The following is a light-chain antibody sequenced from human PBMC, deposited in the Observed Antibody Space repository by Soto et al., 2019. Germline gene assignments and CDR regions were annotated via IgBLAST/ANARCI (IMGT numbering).Light chain of an antibody. J-gene: IGKJ1*01. CDR2: KVS. V-gene: IGKV2-30*02. CDR1: QSLVHSDGNTY. Sequence: DVVMTQSPLSLPVTLGQPASISCRSSQSLVHSDGNTYLNWFQQRPGQSPRRLIYKVSNRDSGVPDRFSGSGSGTDFTLQISRVEAEDVGVYYCMQGTHSWTFGQGTKVDIK. CDR3: MQGTHSWT.